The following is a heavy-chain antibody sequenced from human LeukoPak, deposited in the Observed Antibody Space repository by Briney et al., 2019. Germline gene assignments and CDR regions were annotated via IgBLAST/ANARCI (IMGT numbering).Heavy chain of an antibody. D-gene: IGHD4/OR15-4a*01. CDR3: ARLGADDAFDI. CDR2: ISYDGSNK. Sequence: GGSLRLSCAASGFTFSSYAMHWVRQAPGKGLEWVAVISYDGSNKYYADSVEGRFTISRDNSKNTLYLQMNSLRAEDTAVYYCARLGADDAFDIWGQGTMVTVSS. V-gene: IGHV3-30-3*01. J-gene: IGHJ3*02. CDR1: GFTFSSYA.